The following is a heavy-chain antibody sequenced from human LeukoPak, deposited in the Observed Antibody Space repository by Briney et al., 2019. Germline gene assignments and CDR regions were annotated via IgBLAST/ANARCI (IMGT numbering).Heavy chain of an antibody. CDR3: ARDPFTSGDYYDSSGYSGY. Sequence: PGGSLRLSCAASGFTFSSYSMNWVRQAPGEGLEWVSSISSSSSYIYYADSVKGRFTISRDNAKNSLYLQMNSLRAEDTAVYYCARDPFTSGDYYDSSGYSGYWGQGTLVTVSS. CDR2: ISSSSSYI. V-gene: IGHV3-21*01. CDR1: GFTFSSYS. D-gene: IGHD3-22*01. J-gene: IGHJ4*02.